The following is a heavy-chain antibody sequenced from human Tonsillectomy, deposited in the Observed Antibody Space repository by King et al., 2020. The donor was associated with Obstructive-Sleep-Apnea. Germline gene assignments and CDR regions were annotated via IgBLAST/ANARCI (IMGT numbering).Heavy chain of an antibody. CDR3: ARVKTHSINWYSWFDP. D-gene: IGHD6-13*01. V-gene: IGHV3-66*01. CDR2: IYSGGET. CDR1: GFSVRTNY. J-gene: IGHJ5*02. Sequence: VQLVESGGDLVQAGGSLRLSCAASGFSVRTNYISWVRQAPGKGLEWVSVIYSGGETLYADSVKGRFFISRDNSRNTVYLQMDTLRDEDTAVYYCARVKTHSINWYSWFDPWGKGTLVTVSS.